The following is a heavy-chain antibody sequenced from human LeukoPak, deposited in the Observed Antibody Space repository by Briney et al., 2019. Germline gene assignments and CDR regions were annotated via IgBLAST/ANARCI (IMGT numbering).Heavy chain of an antibody. CDR1: GGSISSGDYC. CDR3: ARDFYYDSGGSRVDTFDI. CDR2: IYYTGST. V-gene: IGHV4-31*03. D-gene: IGHD3-22*01. J-gene: IGHJ3*02. Sequence: SETLSLTCTVSGGSISSGDYCWSWIRQHPGKGLEWIGYIYYTGSTYYNPSLRSRLTISVDTSKNHFSLKLSSVTAADTAVYYCARDFYYDSGGSRVDTFDIWGQGALVTVSS.